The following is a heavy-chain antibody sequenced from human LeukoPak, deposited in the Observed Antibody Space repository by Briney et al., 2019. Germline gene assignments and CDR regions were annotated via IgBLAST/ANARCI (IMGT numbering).Heavy chain of an antibody. J-gene: IGHJ4*02. V-gene: IGHV1-3*01. Sequence: GASVKVSCKTSGYTLTTYTIHWVRQAPGQGLEWMGWINGGNGNTKYSQKFQGRVTITRDTSASTAYMEVSSLRSEDTAVYYCTRTEWELPFDYWGQGTLVTVSS. CDR1: GYTLTTYT. D-gene: IGHD1-26*01. CDR2: INGGNGNT. CDR3: TRTEWELPFDY.